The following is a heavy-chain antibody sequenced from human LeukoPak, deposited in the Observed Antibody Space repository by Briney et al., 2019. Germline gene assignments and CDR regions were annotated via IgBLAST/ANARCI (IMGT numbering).Heavy chain of an antibody. CDR3: ARLAIVGNWFDP. Sequence: GGSLRLSCAASGFTFNNYAMSWVRQAPGKGLEWVSGITASGDKTFYGDSVKGRFTSSRDNSKNTLYLQMNSLRDEDTAVYYCARLAIVGNWFDPWGQGTLVTVSS. D-gene: IGHD3-22*01. CDR2: ITASGDKT. J-gene: IGHJ5*02. CDR1: GFTFNNYA. V-gene: IGHV3-23*01.